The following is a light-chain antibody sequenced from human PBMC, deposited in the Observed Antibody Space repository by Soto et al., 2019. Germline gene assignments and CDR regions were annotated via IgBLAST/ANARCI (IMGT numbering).Light chain of an antibody. CDR1: QSISSY. J-gene: IGKJ3*01. Sequence: DIQMTQSPSSLSASVGDRVTITCRASQSISSYLNWYQQKPGKAPKLLIYAASSLQSGVPSRFSGSGSGTDFILTISSLQPEDFATYYCRQSYSTPRFTFGPGTKVDIK. CDR3: RQSYSTPRFT. CDR2: AAS. V-gene: IGKV1-39*01.